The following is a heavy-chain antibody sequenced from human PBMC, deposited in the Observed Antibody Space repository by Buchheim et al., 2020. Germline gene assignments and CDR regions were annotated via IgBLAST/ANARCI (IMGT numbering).Heavy chain of an antibody. CDR2: IKPDGSEK. CDR1: GFNFPISW. CDR3: VGGLSGRTG. V-gene: IGHV3-7*04. J-gene: IGHJ4*02. D-gene: IGHD1-26*01. Sequence: EVQLVESGGGLVQSGGSLRLSCSGSGFNFPISWMSWVRQAPGKGLEWVAHIKPDGSEKYFVDSVKGRFTISRDNAQNSLYLQMNSLRVDDTSVYYCVGGLSGRTGWGQGTLVTVSS.